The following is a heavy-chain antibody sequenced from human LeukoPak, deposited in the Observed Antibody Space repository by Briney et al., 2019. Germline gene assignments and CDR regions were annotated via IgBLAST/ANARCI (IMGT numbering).Heavy chain of an antibody. J-gene: IGHJ4*02. CDR2: IYYSGTT. CDR3: ARARIVGASPYFDY. CDR1: GGSISSSSYY. V-gene: IGHV4-39*02. D-gene: IGHD1-26*01. Sequence: ASETLSLTCTVSGGSISSSSYYWGWIRQPPGKGLEWIGSIYYSGTTYYNPSLKSRVTISVDPSKNHFSLKLSSVTAADTAVYSCARARIVGASPYFDYWGQGTLVTVSS.